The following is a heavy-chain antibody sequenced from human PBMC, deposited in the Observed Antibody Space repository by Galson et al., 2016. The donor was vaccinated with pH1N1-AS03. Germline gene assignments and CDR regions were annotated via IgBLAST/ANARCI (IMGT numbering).Heavy chain of an antibody. V-gene: IGHV3-11*01. Sequence: SLRLSCAASGFTFSDNYMSWIRQAPGKGLEWVLHISSGATAMYYAESVKGRFTVSRANAKNSLYLQMNSLRAEDTAVYYCARGWGTGTNGLDIWGQGTKVTVS. D-gene: IGHD7-27*01. CDR1: GFTFSDNY. CDR2: ISSGATAM. J-gene: IGHJ6*02. CDR3: ARGWGTGTNGLDI.